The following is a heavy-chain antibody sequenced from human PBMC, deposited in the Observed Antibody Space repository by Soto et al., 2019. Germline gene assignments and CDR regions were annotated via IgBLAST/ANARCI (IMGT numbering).Heavy chain of an antibody. J-gene: IGHJ4*02. D-gene: IGHD3-22*01. CDR3: ASSRLNYYDSSGGLCYFDY. CDR1: GGSISSYY. Sequence: SETLSLTCTVSGGSISSYYWSWIRQPPGKGLEWIGYIYYSGSTNYNPSLKSRVTISVDTSKNQFSLKLSSVTAADTAVYYCASSRLNYYDSSGGLCYFDYWGQGTLVTVS. CDR2: IYYSGST. V-gene: IGHV4-59*01.